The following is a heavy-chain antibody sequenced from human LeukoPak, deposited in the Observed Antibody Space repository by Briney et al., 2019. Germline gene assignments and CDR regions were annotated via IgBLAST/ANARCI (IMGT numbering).Heavy chain of an antibody. J-gene: IGHJ6*02. CDR2: MNPNSGNT. CDR3: AKTTVTKSYYYYYYGMDV. CDR1: GYTFTSYD. Sequence: VASVKVSCKASGYTFTSYDINWVRQATGQGLEWMGWMNPNSGNTGYAQKFQGRVTMTRNTSISTAYMELSSLRSEDTAVYYCAKTTVTKSYYYYYYGMDVWGQGTTVTVSS. V-gene: IGHV1-8*01. D-gene: IGHD4-17*01.